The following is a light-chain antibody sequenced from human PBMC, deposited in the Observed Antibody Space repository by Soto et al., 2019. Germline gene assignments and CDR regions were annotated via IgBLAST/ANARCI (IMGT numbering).Light chain of an antibody. CDR1: QSVANS. J-gene: IGKJ5*01. Sequence: EVVLTQSPATLSLSPGERATLSCRASQSVANSLAWYQQKPGQAPRLLISDVATRATGIPARFSGSGSGTEFTLIIDNLEPDDFAVYYCRQRSSWPSITFGQGTRLEIK. CDR3: RQRSSWPSIT. V-gene: IGKV3-11*01. CDR2: DVA.